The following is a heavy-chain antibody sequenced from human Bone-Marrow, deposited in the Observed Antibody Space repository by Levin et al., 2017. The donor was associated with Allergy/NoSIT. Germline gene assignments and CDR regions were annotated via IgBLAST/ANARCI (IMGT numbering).Heavy chain of an antibody. CDR3: ATETSWYRDY. Sequence: GGSLRLSCVGSGFTINNYEMNWVRQAPGKGLEWVSFISHNGFNTHYADAVKGRFTVSRDNTKSSLYLQLTSLRAEDTAIYYCATETSWYRDYWGQGTLVTVSS. CDR1: GFTINNYE. D-gene: IGHD6-13*01. CDR2: ISHNGFNT. V-gene: IGHV3-48*03. J-gene: IGHJ4*02.